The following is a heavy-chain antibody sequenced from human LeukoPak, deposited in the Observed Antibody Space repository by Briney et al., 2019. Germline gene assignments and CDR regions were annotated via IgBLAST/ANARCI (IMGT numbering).Heavy chain of an antibody. Sequence: PGRSLRLSCAASGFTFSSYAMHWVRQAPGKGLEWVAVISYDGSNKYYADSVKGRFTISRDNSKNTLYLQMNSLKPEDTAVYYCAKDLAYCGGDCFNFDYWGQGILVTVSS. V-gene: IGHV3-30-3*01. CDR2: ISYDGSNK. CDR3: AKDLAYCGGDCFNFDY. CDR1: GFTFSSYA. D-gene: IGHD2-21*01. J-gene: IGHJ4*02.